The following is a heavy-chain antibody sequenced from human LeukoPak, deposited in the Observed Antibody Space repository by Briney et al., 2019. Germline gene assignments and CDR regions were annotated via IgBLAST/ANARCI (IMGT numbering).Heavy chain of an antibody. CDR3: AREAQYCSGGSCYGGYFQH. CDR2: INHSEAT. V-gene: IGHV4-34*01. Sequence: SETLSLTCAVYGGSFSGYYWSWIRQSPGKGLEWIGEINHSEATDYNPSFKSRVTISVDTSRNQFSLKLSSVTAADTAVYYCAREAQYCSGGSCYGGYFQHWGQGTLVTVSS. D-gene: IGHD2-15*01. CDR1: GGSFSGYY. J-gene: IGHJ1*01.